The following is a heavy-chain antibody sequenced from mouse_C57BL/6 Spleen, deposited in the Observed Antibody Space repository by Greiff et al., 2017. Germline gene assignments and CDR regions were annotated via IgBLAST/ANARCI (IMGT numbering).Heavy chain of an antibody. CDR3: ARSSDYDDFDD. J-gene: IGHJ2*01. D-gene: IGHD2-4*01. V-gene: IGHV1-80*01. CDR1: GYAFSSYW. Sequence: VQLQQSGAELVKPGASVKISCKASGYAFSSYWMNWVKQRPGKGLEWIGQIYPGDGDTNYNGKFKGKATLTADKSSSTAYMQLSSLTSEDSAVYFCARSSDYDDFDDWGQGTTLTVSS. CDR2: IYPGDGDT.